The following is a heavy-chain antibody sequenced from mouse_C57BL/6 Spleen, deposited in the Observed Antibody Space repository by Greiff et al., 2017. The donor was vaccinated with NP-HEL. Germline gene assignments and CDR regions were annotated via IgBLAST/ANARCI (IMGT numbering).Heavy chain of an antibody. CDR1: GYTFTSYW. CDR2: IYPSDSET. V-gene: IGHV1-61*01. D-gene: IGHD2-1*01. CDR3: ARWDGNYGRFAY. Sequence: QVHVKQPGAELVRPGSSVKLSCKASGYTFTSYWMDWVKQRPGQGLEWIGNIYPSDSETHYNQKFKDKATLTVDKSSSTAYMQLSSLTSEDSAVYYCARWDGNYGRFAYWGQGTLVTVSA. J-gene: IGHJ3*01.